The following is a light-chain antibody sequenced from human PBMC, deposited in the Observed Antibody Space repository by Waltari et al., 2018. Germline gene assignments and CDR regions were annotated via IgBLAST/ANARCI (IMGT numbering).Light chain of an antibody. CDR2: NTN. Sequence: QTVVTQEPSFSVSPGGTVTLTCGLGSGSVTSRYYPSWYQQTPGQAPRPLIYNTNLRSSGVPARFSGSILGNKAALTITGAQADDDSDYYCVLYMGSGIWVFGGGTKLTVL. J-gene: IGLJ3*02. V-gene: IGLV8-61*01. CDR3: VLYMGSGIWV. CDR1: SGSVTSRYY.